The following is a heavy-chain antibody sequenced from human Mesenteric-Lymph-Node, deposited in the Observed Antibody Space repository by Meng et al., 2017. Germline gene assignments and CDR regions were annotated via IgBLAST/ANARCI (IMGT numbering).Heavy chain of an antibody. CDR2: IYHSGST. CDR3: ASFDHIPRRNYFDY. Sequence: QGQLQESGQGLVKPSGTLSLTCAVSGGSISSSNWWSWVRQPPGKGLEWIGEIYHSGSTNYNPSLKSRVSISVDTSKNQFSLNLNSMTAADTAVYYCASFDHIPRRNYFDYWGQGTLVTVSS. J-gene: IGHJ4*02. D-gene: IGHD2-21*01. CDR1: GGSISSSNW. V-gene: IGHV4-4*02.